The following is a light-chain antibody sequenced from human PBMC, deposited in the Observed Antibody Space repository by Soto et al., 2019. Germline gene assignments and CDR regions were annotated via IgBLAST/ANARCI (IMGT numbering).Light chain of an antibody. V-gene: IGKV1-9*01. CDR1: QGISSY. Sequence: DIHLTHSPSFLSASVGDRVTITCRASQGISSYLAWYQQKPGKAPKLLIYAASTLQSGVPSRLSGSGSGTEFTLTISSLQPEDFATYYCQQLNSYPLTFGQGTKVDIK. J-gene: IGKJ1*01. CDR3: QQLNSYPLT. CDR2: AAS.